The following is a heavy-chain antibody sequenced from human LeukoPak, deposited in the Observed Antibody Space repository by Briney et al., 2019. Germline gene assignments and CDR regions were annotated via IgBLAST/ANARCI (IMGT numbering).Heavy chain of an antibody. V-gene: IGHV4-39*02. D-gene: IGHD4-17*01. CDR1: GGSINRSSYF. J-gene: IGHJ4*02. CDR3: ARDYGDHAFDC. CDR2: FYYSGST. Sequence: SETLSLTCSVSGGSINRSSYFWRWIRQPPGKGLEWIGSFYYSGSTYYNPSLKSRVTISVDTSKNQVSLKLSSVTAADTAVYFCARDYGDHAFDCWGQGTLVTVSS.